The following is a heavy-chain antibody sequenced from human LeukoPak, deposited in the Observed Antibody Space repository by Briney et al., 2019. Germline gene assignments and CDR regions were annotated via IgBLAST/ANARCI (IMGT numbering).Heavy chain of an antibody. CDR1: GFTFSNDW. CDR3: ARELSGSISRHFDY. CDR2: INTDGNIT. D-gene: IGHD2-15*01. J-gene: IGHJ4*02. Sequence: GGSLRLSCAASGFTFSNDWMRWVRQAPGKGPVWVSRINTDGNITTYADSVKGRFSISRDNAKNALYLQMNSLRAEDTAVFYCARELSGSISRHFDYWGQGTLVTVSS. V-gene: IGHV3-74*01.